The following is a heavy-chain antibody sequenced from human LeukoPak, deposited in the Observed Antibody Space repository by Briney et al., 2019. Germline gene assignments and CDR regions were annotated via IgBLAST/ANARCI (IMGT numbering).Heavy chain of an antibody. Sequence: SETLSLTCAVYGGSFSGYYWSWIRQPPGKGLEWIGEINHSGSTNYNPSLKSRVTISVDTSKNQFSLKLGSVTAADTAVYYCARISRDIVVVVAATPVDWFDPWGQGTLVTVSS. D-gene: IGHD2-15*01. J-gene: IGHJ5*02. CDR2: INHSGST. V-gene: IGHV4-34*01. CDR1: GGSFSGYY. CDR3: ARISRDIVVVVAATPVDWFDP.